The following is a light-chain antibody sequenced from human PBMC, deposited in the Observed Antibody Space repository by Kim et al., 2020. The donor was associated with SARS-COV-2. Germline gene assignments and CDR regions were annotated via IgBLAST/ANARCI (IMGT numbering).Light chain of an antibody. V-gene: IGLV1-51*01. CDR3: GTWDNSLHVWV. CDR1: NSNIGKSF. Sequence: QSVLTQPPSVSAAPGQKVIISCSGSNSNIGKSFVSWYQQLPGTAPKLLIYDNSMRPSGIPDRFSGSKSGTSATLGITGLQTGDEADYYCGTWDNSLHVWVFGGGTQLTVL. J-gene: IGLJ3*02. CDR2: DNS.